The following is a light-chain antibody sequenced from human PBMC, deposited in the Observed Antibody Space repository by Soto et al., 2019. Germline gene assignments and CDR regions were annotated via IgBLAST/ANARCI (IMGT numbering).Light chain of an antibody. V-gene: IGKV1-5*01. J-gene: IGKJ1*01. CDR1: QSITTW. Sequence: DIQMTQSPSTLSASVGDRVVITCRASQSITTWLAWYQQKPGKAPKLLIYDASSLESGVPSRFSGSVTGTEFTLTIISLHHADFATYYCQQDNDYCTFGQGTKVEIK. CDR2: DAS. CDR3: QQDNDYCT.